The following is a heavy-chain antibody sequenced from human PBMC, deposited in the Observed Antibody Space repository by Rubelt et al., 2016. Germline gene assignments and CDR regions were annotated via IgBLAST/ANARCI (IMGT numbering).Heavy chain of an antibody. Sequence: QVQLVQSGAEVKKPGSSVKVSCKASGGTFSSYAISWVRQAPGQGLEWMGRIIPILGIANDAQKFQGRVTITADKSTSTAYMELSSLRSEDTAVYYCARCGYRENWFDPWGQGTLVTVSS. CDR2: IIPILGIA. D-gene: IGHD5-18*01. CDR3: ARCGYRENWFDP. CDR1: GGTFSSYA. J-gene: IGHJ5*02. V-gene: IGHV1-69*04.